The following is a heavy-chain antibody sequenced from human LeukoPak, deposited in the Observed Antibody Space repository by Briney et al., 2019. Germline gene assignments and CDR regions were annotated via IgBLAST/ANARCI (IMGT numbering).Heavy chain of an antibody. J-gene: IGHJ4*01. CDR3: ARPRVRGVIIRGFDY. CDR2: INHSGST. D-gene: IGHD3-10*01. CDR1: GGSFSGYY. V-gene: IGHV4-34*01. Sequence: PSETLSLTCAVYGGSFSGYYWSWIRQPPGKGLEWIGEINHSGSTNYNPSLKSRVTISVDTSKNQFSLKLSSVPAADTAVYYCARPRVRGVIIRGFDYWGQGTLVTVSS.